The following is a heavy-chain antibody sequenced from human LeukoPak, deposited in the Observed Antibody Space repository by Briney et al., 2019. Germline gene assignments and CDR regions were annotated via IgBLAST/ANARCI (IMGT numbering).Heavy chain of an antibody. D-gene: IGHD6-19*01. CDR3: ARGIRIAVADYYFDY. CDR1: GGSISSGSYY. V-gene: IGHV4-39*07. Sequence: SQTLSLTCTVSGGSISSGSYYWGWIRQPPGKGLEWIGSIYYSGSTYYNPSLKSRVTISVDTSKNQFSLKLSSVTAADTAVYYCARGIRIAVADYYFDYWGQGTLVTVSS. J-gene: IGHJ4*02. CDR2: IYYSGST.